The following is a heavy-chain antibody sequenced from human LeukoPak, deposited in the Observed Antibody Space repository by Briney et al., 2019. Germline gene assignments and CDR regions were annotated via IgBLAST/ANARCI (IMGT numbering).Heavy chain of an antibody. Sequence: GGSLRLSCAASGFTFDDYAMHWVRQAPGKGLEWVSGISWNSGSIGYADSVKGRFTISRDNSKNTLYLQMNSLRAEDTAVYYCAKLGTSSGWYSYFDYWGQGTLVTVSS. J-gene: IGHJ4*02. D-gene: IGHD6-19*01. CDR3: AKLGTSSGWYSYFDY. V-gene: IGHV3-9*01. CDR2: ISWNSGSI. CDR1: GFTFDDYA.